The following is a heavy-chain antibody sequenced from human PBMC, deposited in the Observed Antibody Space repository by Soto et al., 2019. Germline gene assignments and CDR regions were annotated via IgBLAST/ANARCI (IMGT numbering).Heavy chain of an antibody. CDR2: INPNSGGT. CDR3: ARAFFGTGTTYYYGMDV. Sequence: ASVKVSCKASGYTFTGYYMHWVRQAPGQGLEWMGWINPNSGGTNYAQKFQGWVTMTRDTSISTAYMELGRLRSDDTAVYYCARAFFGTGTTYYYGMDVWGQGTTVTVSS. J-gene: IGHJ6*02. D-gene: IGHD1-1*01. CDR1: GYTFTGYY. V-gene: IGHV1-2*04.